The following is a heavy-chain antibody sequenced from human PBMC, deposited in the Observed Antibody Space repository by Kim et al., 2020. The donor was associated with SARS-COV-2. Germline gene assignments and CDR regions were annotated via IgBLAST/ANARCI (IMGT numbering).Heavy chain of an antibody. CDR1: GGSFSGYY. D-gene: IGHD3-16*02. V-gene: IGHV4-34*01. CDR3: ARGRIMITFGGVIVRGNW. CDR2: INHSGST. J-gene: IGHJ5*01. Sequence: SETLSLTCAVYGGSFSGYYWSWIRQPPGKGLEWIGEINHSGSTNYNPSLKSRVTISVDTSKNQFSLKLSSVTAADTAVYYCARGRIMITFGGVIVRGNW.